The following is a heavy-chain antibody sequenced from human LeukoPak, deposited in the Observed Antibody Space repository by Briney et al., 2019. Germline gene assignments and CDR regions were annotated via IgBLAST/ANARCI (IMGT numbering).Heavy chain of an antibody. D-gene: IGHD5-18*01. Sequence: PGGSLRLSCAASGFSFSSYSMNWVRQAPGKGLEWVSSIGSSGTYIYYADSLKGRFTISRDNAKNSLFLQMDSLRAEDTAVYYCARRGYIYGDDYWGQGTLVTVSS. CDR1: GFSFSSYS. CDR2: IGSSGTYI. J-gene: IGHJ4*02. V-gene: IGHV3-21*01. CDR3: ARRGYIYGDDY.